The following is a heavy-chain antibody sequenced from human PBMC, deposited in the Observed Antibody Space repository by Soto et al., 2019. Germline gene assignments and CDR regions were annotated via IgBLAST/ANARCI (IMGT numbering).Heavy chain of an antibody. D-gene: IGHD1-1*01. CDR3: ARARRLLDLDDAFDF. V-gene: IGHV4-34*01. CDR1: GGSFNGYY. J-gene: IGHJ3*01. Sequence: SETLSLTCAVSGGSFNGYYWSWIRQPPGRGLEWIGEINPGGGANYNPSLKSRVTLSVDTSKNQFSLKLNSVTTADTAVYFCARARRLLDLDDAFDFWGQGTMVTVSS. CDR2: INPGGGA.